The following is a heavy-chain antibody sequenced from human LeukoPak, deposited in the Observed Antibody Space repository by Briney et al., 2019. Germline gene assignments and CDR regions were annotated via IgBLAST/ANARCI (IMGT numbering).Heavy chain of an antibody. Sequence: GGSLRLSCKGSGYSFTSYWIGWVRQMPGKGLEWMGIIYPGDSDTRYSPSFQGQVTISADKSISTAYLQWSSLKASDTAMYYCARRMDDSSGYYYVGIDYWGQGTLVTVSS. J-gene: IGHJ4*02. V-gene: IGHV5-51*01. D-gene: IGHD3-22*01. CDR1: GYSFTSYW. CDR3: ARRMDDSSGYYYVGIDY. CDR2: IYPGDSDT.